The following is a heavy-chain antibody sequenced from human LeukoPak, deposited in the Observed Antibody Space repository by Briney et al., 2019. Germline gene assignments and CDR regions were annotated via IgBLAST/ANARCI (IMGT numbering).Heavy chain of an antibody. J-gene: IGHJ4*02. CDR3: AGDLLRVKRTNCCYS. CDR2: IIPMFGAA. CDR1: GGTFRKYA. Sequence: GASVKVSCKASGGTFRKYAISWVRQAPGQGLEWMGGIIPMFGAANYAQKFQARVTITADESTSTAYMELSSLRSEDTAVYYCAGDLLRVKRTNCCYSWGQGTLVTVSS. V-gene: IGHV1-69*01. D-gene: IGHD2-2*01.